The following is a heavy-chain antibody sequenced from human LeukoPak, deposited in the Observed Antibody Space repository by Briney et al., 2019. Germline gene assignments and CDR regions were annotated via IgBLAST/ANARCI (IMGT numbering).Heavy chain of an antibody. J-gene: IGHJ6*03. CDR2: ISSSSFKI. D-gene: IGHD6-13*01. CDR1: EFTFVRYA. CDR3: VRDPSYGSSWYYYMDV. Sequence: GGSLGLSCAASEFTFVRYAMNWVRQAPGKGLEWVSYISSSSFKIGYADSVKGRFTISRDNSKNSLYLQMDSLRVQGTAVYYCVRDPSYGSSWYYYMDVWGKGTTVTVSS. V-gene: IGHV3-48*04.